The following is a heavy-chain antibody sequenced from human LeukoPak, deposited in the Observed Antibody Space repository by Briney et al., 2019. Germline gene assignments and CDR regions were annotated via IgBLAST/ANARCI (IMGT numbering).Heavy chain of an antibody. CDR2: VKPDTGDT. D-gene: IGHD3-10*01. CDR1: GYTFSDYY. J-gene: IGHJ4*02. V-gene: IGHV1-2*02. CDR3: VRPLWFGDTVYFDS. Sequence: GASVKVSCKASGYTFSDYYIQWLRQAPGQGPEWMGWVKPDTGDTNYAQKFQGRVTMTRDTSISTANMELSILRSSDTAVYYCVRPLWFGDTVYFDSWGQGTLVVVSS.